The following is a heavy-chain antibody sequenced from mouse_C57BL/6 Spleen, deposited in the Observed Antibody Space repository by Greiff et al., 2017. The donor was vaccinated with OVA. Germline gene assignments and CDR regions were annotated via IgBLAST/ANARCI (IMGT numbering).Heavy chain of an antibody. J-gene: IGHJ3*01. V-gene: IGHV1-82*01. D-gene: IGHD3-2*02. CDR3: AYSSGYWFAY. Sequence: QVQLKQSGPELVKPGASVKISCKASGYAFSSSWMNWVKQRPGKGLEWIGRIYPGDGDTNYNGKFKGKATLTADKSSSTAYMQLSSLTSEDSAVYFCAYSSGYWFAYWGQGTLVTVSA. CDR1: GYAFSSSW. CDR2: IYPGDGDT.